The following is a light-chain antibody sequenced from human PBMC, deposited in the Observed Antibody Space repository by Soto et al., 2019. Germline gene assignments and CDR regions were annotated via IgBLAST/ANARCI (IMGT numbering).Light chain of an antibody. Sequence: EIVLTQSPATLSLSPGERATLSCRASQSVSSYLAWYQQKPGQAPRLLIYDASNRATGIPARFSGSGSGTDFLLTISSLEPEDFAVYYCQQRSNWPLTFGGGTKVAIK. CDR2: DAS. J-gene: IGKJ4*01. CDR3: QQRSNWPLT. V-gene: IGKV3-11*01. CDR1: QSVSSY.